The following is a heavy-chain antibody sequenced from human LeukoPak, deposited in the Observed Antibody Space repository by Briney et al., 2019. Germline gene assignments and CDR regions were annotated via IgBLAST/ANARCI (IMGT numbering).Heavy chain of an antibody. CDR2: IYSGGST. CDR3: ARYNLLRMDV. J-gene: IGHJ6*02. D-gene: IGHD1-14*01. Sequence: PGGSLRLSCAASGFTVSSNYMSWVRQAPGKGLEWVSAIYSGGSTYYADSVKGRFTISRDNSKNTLYLQMNSLRAEDTAVYYCARYNLLRMDVWGQGTTVTVSS. V-gene: IGHV3-53*01. CDR1: GFTVSSNY.